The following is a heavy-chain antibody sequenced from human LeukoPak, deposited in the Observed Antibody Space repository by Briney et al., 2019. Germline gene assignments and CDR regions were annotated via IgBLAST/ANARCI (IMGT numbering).Heavy chain of an antibody. V-gene: IGHV3-48*04. Sequence: PGGSLRLSCAASGFTFSSYAMSWVRQAPGKGLEWVSYISSSGSTIYYADSVKGRFTISRDNAKNSLYLQMNSLRAEDTAVYYCARDHGYYYGSGSYGFDYWGQGTLVTVSS. J-gene: IGHJ4*02. CDR2: ISSSGSTI. D-gene: IGHD3-10*01. CDR3: ARDHGYYYGSGSYGFDY. CDR1: GFTFSSYA.